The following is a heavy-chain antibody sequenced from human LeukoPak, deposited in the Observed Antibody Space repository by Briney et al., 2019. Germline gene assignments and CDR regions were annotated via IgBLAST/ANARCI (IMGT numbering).Heavy chain of an antibody. CDR3: ARDIAYGIAVAGNFDY. Sequence: ASVKVSCKASGYTFTDYYIHWVRQAPGQGLEWMGWINPNSGVTNYAQKFQGRVTMTRDTSITTAYMELSRLRSDDTAVYYCARDIAYGIAVAGNFDYWGQGTLVTVSS. V-gene: IGHV1-2*02. CDR2: INPNSGVT. D-gene: IGHD6-19*01. J-gene: IGHJ4*02. CDR1: GYTFTDYY.